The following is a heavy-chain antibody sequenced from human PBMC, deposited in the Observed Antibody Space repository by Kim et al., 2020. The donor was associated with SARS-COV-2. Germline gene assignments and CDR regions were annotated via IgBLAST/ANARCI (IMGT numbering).Heavy chain of an antibody. V-gene: IGHV1-18*01. D-gene: IGHD3-10*01. J-gene: IGHJ4*02. CDR2: ISAYNGNT. Sequence: ASVKVSCKASGYTFTSYGISWVRQAPGQGLEWMGWISAYNGNTNYAQKLQGRVTMTTDTSTSTAYMELRSLRSDDTAVYYCARDTGGYGSGTRDYWGQGTLVTVSS. CDR3: ARDTGGYGSGTRDY. CDR1: GYTFTSYG.